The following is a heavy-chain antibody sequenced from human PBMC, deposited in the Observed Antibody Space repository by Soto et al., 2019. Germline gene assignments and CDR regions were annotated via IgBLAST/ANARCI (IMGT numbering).Heavy chain of an antibody. CDR2: IDPSTGTS. D-gene: IGHD3-10*01. V-gene: IGHV1-46*04. Sequence: QVRLVQSGAEVKSPGTSVKVSCQTSGYTFADYSIHWVRQAPGQGLEYMGNIDPSTGTSDSAQTLQVRISLTTDASTGTFYMELNNLRSADTAFYYCARLSRITFLVNWGQGTLVTGSS. CDR1: GYTFADYS. J-gene: IGHJ4*02. CDR3: ARLSRITFLVN.